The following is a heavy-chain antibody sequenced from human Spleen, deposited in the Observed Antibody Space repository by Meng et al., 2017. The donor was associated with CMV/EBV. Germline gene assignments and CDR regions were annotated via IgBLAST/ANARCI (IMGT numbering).Heavy chain of an antibody. CDR2: ITTSATT. J-gene: IGHJ5*01. Sequence: AASGSSFSSSALTCVRQAPGKGLDWVSSITTSATTYYADSVKGRFTIARDNSKNTLFLQMSNLRIEDTAIYYCAKSLIGVMRGYDSWGQGTLVTVSS. CDR1: GSSFSSSA. CDR3: AKSLIGVMRGYDS. V-gene: IGHV3-23*01. D-gene: IGHD3-16*01.